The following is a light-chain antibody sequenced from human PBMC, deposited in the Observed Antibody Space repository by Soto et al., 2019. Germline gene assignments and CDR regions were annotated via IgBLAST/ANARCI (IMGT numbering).Light chain of an antibody. CDR2: GNS. V-gene: IGLV1-40*01. CDR1: SSNIGAGYD. CDR3: QSYDSSLSVYV. Sequence: QSVLTQPPPVSGAPGHRVTLSCTGSSSNIGAGYDVHWYQQLPGTAPKLLIYGNSNRPSGVPDRFSGSKSGPSASLAITGLQAEDEADYYCQSYDSSLSVYVFGTGTKVTVL. J-gene: IGLJ1*01.